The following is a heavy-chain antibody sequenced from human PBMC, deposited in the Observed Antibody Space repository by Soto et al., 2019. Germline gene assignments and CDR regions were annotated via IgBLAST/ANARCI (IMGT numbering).Heavy chain of an antibody. CDR3: ARDLPPDSSGCHDY. CDR2: ISSSSSYI. D-gene: IGHD6-19*01. Sequence: SGGSLRLSCAASGFTFSSYSMNWVRQAPGKGLEWVSSISSSSSYIYYADSVKGRFTISRDNAKNSLYLQMNSLRAEDTAVYYCARDLPPDSSGCHDYWGQGTLVTVSS. V-gene: IGHV3-21*01. CDR1: GFTFSSYS. J-gene: IGHJ4*02.